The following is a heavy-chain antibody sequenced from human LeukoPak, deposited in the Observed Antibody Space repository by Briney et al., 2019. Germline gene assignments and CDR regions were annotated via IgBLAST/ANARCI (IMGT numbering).Heavy chain of an antibody. CDR3: AGLLSDKRGFGY. J-gene: IGHJ4*02. Sequence: SETLSLTCTVSGGAISTNGYYWGWIRQPPGKGLEWIGSLYHLGSTYYNASLKSRVTMSVDTSQKQFSLRLISVTAADTAVYYCAGLLSDKRGFGYWGQGTLVTVSS. D-gene: IGHD2/OR15-2a*01. CDR1: GGAISTNGYY. CDR2: LYHLGST. V-gene: IGHV4-39*01.